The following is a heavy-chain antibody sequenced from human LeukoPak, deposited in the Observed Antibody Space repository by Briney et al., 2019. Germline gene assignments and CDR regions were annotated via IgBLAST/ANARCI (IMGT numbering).Heavy chain of an antibody. D-gene: IGHD3-3*01. Sequence: SETLSLTCTVSGGSISSYSWSWIRQPPGKGLEWIGYIYYSGSTNYNPSLKSRVTISVDTSKNQFSLKLSSVTAADTAVYYCARHHYDFWSGYYYYYYGMDVWGQGTTVTVSS. CDR1: GGSISSYS. CDR3: ARHHYDFWSGYYYYYYGMDV. J-gene: IGHJ6*02. CDR2: IYYSGST. V-gene: IGHV4-59*08.